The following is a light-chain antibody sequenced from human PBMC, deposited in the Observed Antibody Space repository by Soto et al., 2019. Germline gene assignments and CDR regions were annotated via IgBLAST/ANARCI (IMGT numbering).Light chain of an antibody. V-gene: IGKV1-33*01. J-gene: IGKJ5*01. CDR1: QDISSY. CDR3: QKSDSLPIT. CDR2: DAS. Sequence: DIQMTQSPSSLSASVGDRVTITCRASQDISSYLNWYQQRPGKAPKLLIYDASNLERGVPSRFSGTRSGTHFTFAITSLQPEDVATYYCQKSDSLPITFGQGTRLEI.